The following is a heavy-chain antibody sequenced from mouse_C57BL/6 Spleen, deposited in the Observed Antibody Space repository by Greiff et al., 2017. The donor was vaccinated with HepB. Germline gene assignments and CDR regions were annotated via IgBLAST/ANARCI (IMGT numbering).Heavy chain of an antibody. D-gene: IGHD2-5*01. CDR1: GYSITSGYY. J-gene: IGHJ4*01. CDR3: ARASNRAMDY. CDR2: ISYDGSN. Sequence: EVQLQESGPGLVKPSQSLSLTCSVTGYSITSGYYWNWIRQFPGNKLEWMGYISYDGSNNYNPSLKNRISITRDTSKNQFFLKLNSVTTEDTATYYCARASNRAMDYWGQGTSVTVSS. V-gene: IGHV3-6*01.